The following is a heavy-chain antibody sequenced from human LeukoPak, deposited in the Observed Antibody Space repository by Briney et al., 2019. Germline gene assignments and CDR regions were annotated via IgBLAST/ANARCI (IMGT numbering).Heavy chain of an antibody. J-gene: IGHJ4*02. D-gene: IGHD5-12*01. CDR2: IKQDGSEK. V-gene: IGHV3-7*03. Sequence: GGSLRLSCAASGFTFSTYWMTWVRQAPGKGLEWVGNIKQDGSEKNYVDSVKGRFTISRDNAKNSLYLQMNSLRAEDTAVYYCARDRGNSGHDVHDYWGQGTLVTVSS. CDR1: GFTFSTYW. CDR3: ARDRGNSGHDVHDY.